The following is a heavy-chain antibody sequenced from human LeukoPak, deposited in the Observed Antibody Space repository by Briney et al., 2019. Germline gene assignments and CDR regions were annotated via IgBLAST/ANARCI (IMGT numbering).Heavy chain of an antibody. CDR3: ARSIGDIVVVPAAMNY. CDR1: GYTFTSYY. CDR2: INPSGGST. Sequence: GASVKVSCKASGYTFTSYYMHWVRQAPGQGLEWMGIINPSGGSTSYAQKFQGRVTMTRDMSTSTVYMELSSLRCEDTAVYYCARSIGDIVVVPAAMNYWGQGTLVTVSS. D-gene: IGHD2-2*01. V-gene: IGHV1-46*01. J-gene: IGHJ4*02.